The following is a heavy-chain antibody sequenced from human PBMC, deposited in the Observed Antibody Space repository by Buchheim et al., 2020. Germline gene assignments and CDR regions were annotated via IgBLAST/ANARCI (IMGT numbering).Heavy chain of an antibody. D-gene: IGHD6-19*01. CDR1: GFTFSSYG. CDR2: ISYDGSNK. Sequence: QVQLVESGGGVVQPGRSLRLSCAASGFTFSSYGMHWVRQAPGKGLEWVAVISYDGSNKYYADSVKRRFTISRDNSKNTLYLQMNSLRAEDTAVYYCAKCIAVAGGYYYYGMDVWGQGTT. J-gene: IGHJ6*02. CDR3: AKCIAVAGGYYYYGMDV. V-gene: IGHV3-30*18.